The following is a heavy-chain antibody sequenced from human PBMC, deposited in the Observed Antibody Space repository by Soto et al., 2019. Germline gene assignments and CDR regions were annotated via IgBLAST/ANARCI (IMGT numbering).Heavy chain of an antibody. CDR3: AKNGGPVDTMIVVVTPYYFDY. CDR2: ISGSGGST. V-gene: IGHV3-23*01. CDR1: GFTFSSYA. J-gene: IGHJ4*02. Sequence: GGSLRLSCAASGFTFSSYAMSWVRQAPGKGLEWVSAISGSGGSTYYADSVKGRFTISRDNSKNTLYLQMNSLRAEDTAVYYCAKNGGPVDTMIVVVTPYYFDYWGQGTLVTVSS. D-gene: IGHD3-22*01.